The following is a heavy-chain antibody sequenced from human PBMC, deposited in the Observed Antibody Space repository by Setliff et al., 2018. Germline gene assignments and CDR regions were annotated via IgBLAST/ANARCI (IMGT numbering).Heavy chain of an antibody. D-gene: IGHD3-22*01. Sequence: SETLSLTCTVSGGSIGSSFWNWIRQSPGKGLEWIGYKSNRGDTNSNPSLRSRLTMSVDTSKSQFSPNLTSVTAADTAVYFCARAVDSSGYFPYWYFDLWGRGALVPVSS. CDR3: ARAVDSSGYFPYWYFDL. CDR1: GGSIGSSF. CDR2: KSNRGDT. V-gene: IGHV4-59*01. J-gene: IGHJ2*01.